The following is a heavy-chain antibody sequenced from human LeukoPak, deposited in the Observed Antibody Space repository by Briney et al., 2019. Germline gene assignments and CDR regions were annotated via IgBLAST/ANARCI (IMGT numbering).Heavy chain of an antibody. CDR2: INPNSGGT. J-gene: IGHJ4*02. V-gene: IGHV1-2*04. D-gene: IGHD3-10*01. CDR1: GYTFTGYY. CDR3: AREVVWDGSGRYYGHYFDY. Sequence: GASVKVSCKASGYTFTGYYMHWVRQAPGQGLEWMGWINPNSGGTNYAQKFQGWVTMTRDTSISTAYMELSRLRSDDTAVYYCAREVVWDGSGRYYGHYFDYWGQGTLVTVSS.